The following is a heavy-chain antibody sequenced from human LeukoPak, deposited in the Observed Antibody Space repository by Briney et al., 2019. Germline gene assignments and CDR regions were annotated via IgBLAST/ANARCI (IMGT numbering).Heavy chain of an antibody. J-gene: IGHJ4*02. CDR2: IYYSDNT. Sequence: SETLSLTCTVSGGSISTYYWSWIRQPPGKGLECIGYIYYSDNTNYNPSLKGRVTISVDTSKNQFSLKLTSVTAADTAVYYCAREGGFGGATIFGYGGKGTRVPVSS. V-gene: IGHV4-59*01. CDR1: GGSISTYY. CDR3: AREGGFGGATIFGY. D-gene: IGHD1-26*01.